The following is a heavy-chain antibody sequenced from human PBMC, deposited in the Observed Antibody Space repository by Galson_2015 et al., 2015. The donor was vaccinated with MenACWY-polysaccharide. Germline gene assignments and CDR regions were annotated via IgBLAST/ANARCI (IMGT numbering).Heavy chain of an antibody. CDR2: INPSGST. Sequence: SETLSLTCAVYGGSFSGYYWTWIRQPPREGLDWIGEINPSGSTDYNPSLKIRVPISLDTSKNEFSLKVSSVTAADTAMYYCAIGKSRYSNYWGQGTLVTVSS. J-gene: IGHJ4*02. D-gene: IGHD4-11*01. CDR3: AIGKSRYSNY. CDR1: GGSFSGYY. V-gene: IGHV4-34*01.